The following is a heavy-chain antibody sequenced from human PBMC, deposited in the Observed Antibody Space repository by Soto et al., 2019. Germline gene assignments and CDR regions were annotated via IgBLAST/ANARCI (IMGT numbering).Heavy chain of an antibody. CDR1: GYTFTNFG. CDR3: ARDSDIVIVPTAQPFDY. CDR2: ISGYNGDT. Sequence: ASVKVSCKASGYTFTNFGISWVRQAPGQGHEWMGWISGYNGDTNYLQRFQGRVTMTTDTSTSTAYMELTSLRSDDTAVYYCARDSDIVIVPTAQPFDYWGQGTLVTVSS. V-gene: IGHV1-18*01. D-gene: IGHD2-2*01. J-gene: IGHJ4*02.